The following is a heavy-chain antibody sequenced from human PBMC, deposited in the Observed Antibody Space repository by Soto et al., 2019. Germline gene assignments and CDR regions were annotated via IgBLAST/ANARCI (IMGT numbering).Heavy chain of an antibody. V-gene: IGHV4-59*01. J-gene: IGHJ5*02. CDR2: IYYSGST. D-gene: IGHD3-10*01. CDR3: ARRGEEGEGNIIWDVDWNWFDP. Sequence: SETLSLTCTVSGGSISSYYWSWIRQPPGKGLEWIGYIYYSGSTNYNPSLKSRVTISVDTSKNQFSLKLSSVTAADTAVYYCARRGEEGEGNIIWDVDWNWFDPWGQGTLVTVSS. CDR1: GGSISSYY.